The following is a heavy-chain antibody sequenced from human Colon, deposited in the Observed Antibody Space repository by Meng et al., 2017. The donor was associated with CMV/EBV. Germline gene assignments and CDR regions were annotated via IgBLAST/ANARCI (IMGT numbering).Heavy chain of an antibody. J-gene: IGHJ3*01. D-gene: IGHD2-2*01. V-gene: IGHV4-31*03. CDR1: GGSISSRDYY. Sequence: LRLSCSVSGGSISSRDYYWSWVRQHPGEGLEWIGYISYSGNPNYNPSLKSRVAISRDTSKNQFSLKLTSVTAADTAVYYCSRSAAYGAFDVWGQGTVVTVSS. CDR2: ISYSGNP. CDR3: SRSAAYGAFDV.